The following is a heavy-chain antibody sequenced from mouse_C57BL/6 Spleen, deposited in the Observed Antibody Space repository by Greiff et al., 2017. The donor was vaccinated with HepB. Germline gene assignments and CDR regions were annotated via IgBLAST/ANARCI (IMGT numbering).Heavy chain of an antibody. V-gene: IGHV1-22*01. J-gene: IGHJ2*01. Sequence: VQLKESGPELVKPGASVKMSCKASGYTFTDYNMHWVKQSHGKSLEWIGYINPNNGGTSYNQKFKGKATLTVNKSSSTAYMELRSLTSEDSAVYYCARDYYGSSYKGFYFDYWGQGTTLTVSS. CDR2: INPNNGGT. D-gene: IGHD1-1*01. CDR1: GYTFTDYN. CDR3: ARDYYGSSYKGFYFDY.